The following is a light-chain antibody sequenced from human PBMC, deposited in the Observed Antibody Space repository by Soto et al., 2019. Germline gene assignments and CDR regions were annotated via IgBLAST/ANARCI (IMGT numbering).Light chain of an antibody. V-gene: IGKV1-5*01. J-gene: IGKJ4*01. CDR2: DAS. CDR1: QSMSSW. CDR3: QQYNSYPLT. Sequence: DIQMTQSPSTLSASVGDRVTITCRTSQSMSSWVAWYQQKPGKAPKLLIYDASSLESGVPSRFSGSGSGTEFTLTISSLQPDDFATYYCQQYNSYPLTFGGGTMVEIK.